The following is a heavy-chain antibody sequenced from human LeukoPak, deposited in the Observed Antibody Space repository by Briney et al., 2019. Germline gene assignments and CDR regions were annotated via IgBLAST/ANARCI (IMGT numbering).Heavy chain of an antibody. CDR3: ASHPRIAAAGSY. CDR2: IKQDGSEK. D-gene: IGHD6-13*01. V-gene: IGHV3-7*01. J-gene: IGHJ4*02. Sequence: GGSLRLSCAASGFTFSSYGMSWVRQAPGKGLEWVANIKQDGSEKYYVDSVKGRFTISRDNAKNSLYLQMNSLRAEDTAVYYCASHPRIAAAGSYWGQGTLVTVSS. CDR1: GFTFSSYG.